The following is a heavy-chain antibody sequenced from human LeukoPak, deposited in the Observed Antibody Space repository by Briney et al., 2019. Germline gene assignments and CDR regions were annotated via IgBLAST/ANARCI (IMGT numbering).Heavy chain of an antibody. CDR1: GYSFTSYW. Sequence: GESLKISCKGFGYSFTSYWIAWVRQMPGKGLEWVGIIYPGDSDTRYSPSFQGQVTISGDKSISTVYLQWSSLKASDTAMYYCARVDLYCSSTSCYSFDYWGQGTLVTVSS. J-gene: IGHJ4*02. CDR2: IYPGDSDT. CDR3: ARVDLYCSSTSCYSFDY. D-gene: IGHD2-2*01. V-gene: IGHV5-51*01.